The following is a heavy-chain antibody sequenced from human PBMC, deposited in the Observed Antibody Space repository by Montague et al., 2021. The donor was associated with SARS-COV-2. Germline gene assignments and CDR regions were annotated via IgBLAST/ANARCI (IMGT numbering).Heavy chain of an antibody. V-gene: IGHV4-4*02. CDR1: GASMSTSNW. Sequence: SETLSLTCAVYGASMSTSNWWSWVRQPPGKGLEWIGEISHSGNANYNPSLKSRVTILIEKSKNQFSLNLTSVTAADTAMYYCTRVLAVAGSDYWGQGILVTVSS. CDR3: TRVLAVAGSDY. CDR2: ISHSGNA. D-gene: IGHD6-19*01. J-gene: IGHJ4*02.